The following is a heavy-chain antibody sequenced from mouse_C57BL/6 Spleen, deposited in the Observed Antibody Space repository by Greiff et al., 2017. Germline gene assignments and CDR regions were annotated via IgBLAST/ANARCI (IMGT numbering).Heavy chain of an antibody. CDR1: GYAFSSYW. CDR3: ARSGSNYYAMDY. CDR2: IYPGDGDT. D-gene: IGHD1-1*01. Sequence: QVQLQQSGAELVKPGASVKISCKASGYAFSSYWMNWVKQRPGKGLEWIGQIYPGDGDTNYNGQFKGKATMTADKSSSTAYMQLRRLTSEDSAVNFCARSGSNYYAMDYWGQGTSVTVSS. J-gene: IGHJ4*01. V-gene: IGHV1-80*01.